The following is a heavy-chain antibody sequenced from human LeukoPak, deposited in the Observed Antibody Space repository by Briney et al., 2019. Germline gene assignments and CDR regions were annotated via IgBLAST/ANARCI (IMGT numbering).Heavy chain of an antibody. CDR3: ARFLDY. CDR2: ISSSSSTI. J-gene: IGHJ4*02. V-gene: IGHV3-48*02. Sequence: GGSLRLSCAASGFTFSSYTMNWVSQAPGKGLEWVSYISSSSSTIHCADSVKGRFTISRDNAKKSLYLQMNSLRDEDTAVYYCARFLDYWGQGTLVTVSS. CDR1: GFTFSSYT.